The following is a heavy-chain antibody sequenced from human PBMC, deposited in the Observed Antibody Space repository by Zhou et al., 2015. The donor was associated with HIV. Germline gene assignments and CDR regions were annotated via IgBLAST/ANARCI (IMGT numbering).Heavy chain of an antibody. CDR3: ARDKSITGTTKALDFDY. CDR2: ISGYNGKT. J-gene: IGHJ4*02. D-gene: IGHD1-20*01. V-gene: IGHV1-18*01. CDR1: GGTFSSYA. Sequence: QVQLVQSGAEVKKPGSSVKVSCKASGGTFSSYAISWVRQAPGQGLEWMGWISGEWMGGISGYNGKTNYAQKFQGRVTMTTDTSTSTVYMELRSLRSDDTAVYYCARDKSITGTTKALDFDYWGQGTLVTVSS.